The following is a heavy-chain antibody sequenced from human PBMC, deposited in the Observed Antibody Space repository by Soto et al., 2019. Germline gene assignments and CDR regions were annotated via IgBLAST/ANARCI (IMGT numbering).Heavy chain of an antibody. CDR2: IYYSGST. V-gene: IGHV4-39*07. J-gene: IGHJ4*02. CDR1: GGSINSNTYS. CDR3: ARAKWFGELYLYYFDY. Sequence: SETLSLTCTVSGGSINSNTYSWAWIRQPPEKGLEWIGTIYYSGSTYYNPSLKSRVTISVDRSKNQFSLKLSSVTAADTAVYYCARAKWFGELYLYYFDYWGQGTLVTVSS. D-gene: IGHD3-10*01.